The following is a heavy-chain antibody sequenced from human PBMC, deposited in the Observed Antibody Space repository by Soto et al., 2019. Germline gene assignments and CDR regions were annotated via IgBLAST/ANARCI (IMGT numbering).Heavy chain of an antibody. CDR2: IIPIFGTA. D-gene: IGHD4-17*01. CDR3: ATYETTVTTYDAFDI. Sequence: QVQLVQYGAEVKKPGSSVKVSCKASGGTFSSYAISWVRQAPGQGLAWMGGIIPIFGTANYAQKFQGRVTITADESTSTAYMELSSLRSENTAVYYCATYETTVTTYDAFDIWGQGTMVTVSS. V-gene: IGHV1-69*12. CDR1: GGTFSSYA. J-gene: IGHJ3*02.